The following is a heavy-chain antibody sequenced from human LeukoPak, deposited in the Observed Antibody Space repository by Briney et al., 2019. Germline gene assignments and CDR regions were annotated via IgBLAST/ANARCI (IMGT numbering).Heavy chain of an antibody. Sequence: GGSLRLSCEASGFSFSADSMSWVRQAPGKGLEWISYIRSSTTTISYADSVKGRFPFSRDNAENSMYLQMNSLRVEDTAVYFCARDSRSHCGTDACYGPYFDYWGQGTLVAVSS. V-gene: IGHV3-48*01. D-gene: IGHD2-2*01. CDR3: ARDSRSHCGTDACYGPYFDY. J-gene: IGHJ4*02. CDR1: GFSFSADS. CDR2: IRSSTTTI.